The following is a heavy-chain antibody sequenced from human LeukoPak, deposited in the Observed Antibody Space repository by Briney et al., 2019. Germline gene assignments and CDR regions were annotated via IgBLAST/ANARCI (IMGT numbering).Heavy chain of an antibody. CDR3: AREYSASEH. Sequence: AAVEDPCKASGYTFVGYYLRWVRQAPGQGLEWMAWIDPYTGNTHYAQKFQGRITVTRDTPVSTTYMELTWLTSDDTARYYCAREYSASEHWGQGTLVTVAS. D-gene: IGHD5-12*01. CDR2: IDPYTGNT. CDR1: GYTFVGYY. J-gene: IGHJ4*02. V-gene: IGHV1-2*02.